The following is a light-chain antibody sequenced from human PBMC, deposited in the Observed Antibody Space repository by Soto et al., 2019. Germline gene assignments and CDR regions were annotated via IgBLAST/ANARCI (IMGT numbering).Light chain of an antibody. Sequence: EIVMTQSPATLSVSPWERATLSCRASQSVGTNLAWYQQRPGRAPRLLIYAASTRATDIPARFSGRGSGTEFSLTVSTLQSEDFAVYYCQQYGSSPYTFGLGTKVDIK. CDR3: QQYGSSPYT. V-gene: IGKV3-15*01. CDR1: QSVGTN. J-gene: IGKJ2*01. CDR2: AAS.